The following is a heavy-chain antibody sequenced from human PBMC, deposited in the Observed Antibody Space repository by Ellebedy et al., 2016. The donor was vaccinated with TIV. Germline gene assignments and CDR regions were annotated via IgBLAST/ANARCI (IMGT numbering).Heavy chain of an antibody. Sequence: AASVKVSCKASGYTFTSYAMHWVRQAPGQRLEWMGWINAGNGNTNYAQKLQGRVTMTTDTSTSTAYMELRSLRSDDTAVYYCAKDQGDDYVWGSYLDYWGQGTLVTVSS. CDR1: GYTFTSYA. J-gene: IGHJ4*02. CDR2: INAGNGNT. V-gene: IGHV1-3*01. CDR3: AKDQGDDYVWGSYLDY. D-gene: IGHD3-16*02.